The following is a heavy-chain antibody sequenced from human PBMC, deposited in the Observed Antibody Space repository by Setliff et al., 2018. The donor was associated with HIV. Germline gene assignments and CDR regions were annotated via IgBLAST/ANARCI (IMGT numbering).Heavy chain of an antibody. CDR3: VRDGGSFYYYYNYMDV. D-gene: IGHD1-26*01. Sequence: GGSLRLSCAASGFTFSSYSMNLVRQAPGKGLEWVSFIISSSSYIYYADSVKGRVTITRDNVKNSLYLQMNSLRAEDTDVYYCVRDGGSFYYYYNYMDVWGKGTTVTVSS. CDR2: IISSSSYI. CDR1: GFTFSSYS. V-gene: IGHV3-21*01. J-gene: IGHJ6*03.